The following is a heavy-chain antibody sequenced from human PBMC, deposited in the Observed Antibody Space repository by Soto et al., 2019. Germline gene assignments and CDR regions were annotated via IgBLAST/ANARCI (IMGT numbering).Heavy chain of an antibody. CDR3: ARALSISVAGIDD. V-gene: IGHV4-34*01. J-gene: IGHJ4*02. Sequence: SETLSLTCAVYGGSFSDYYWSWIRQPPGKGLEWIGEINHSGSTNYNPSLKSRVTMSVDTSKNQFSLKLSSVTASDTAVYYCARALSISVAGIDDWGQGNRVTVAS. CDR2: INHSGST. CDR1: GGSFSDYY. D-gene: IGHD6-19*01.